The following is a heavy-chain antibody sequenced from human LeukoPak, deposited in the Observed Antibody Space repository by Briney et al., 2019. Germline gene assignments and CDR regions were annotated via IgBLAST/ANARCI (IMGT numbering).Heavy chain of an antibody. V-gene: IGHV3-23*01. J-gene: IGHJ4*02. CDR2: ISGSGGTT. D-gene: IGHD2-21*02. CDR3: AKDTEYCGGDCYNS. CDR1: GFTFSNYG. Sequence: GGSLGLSCAASGFTFSNYGMSWVRQAPGKGLEWVSGISGSGGTTYYADSVKGRFTISRDNSKNTLYLQMNSLRAEDTAVYYCAKDTEYCGGDCYNSWGQGTLVTVSS.